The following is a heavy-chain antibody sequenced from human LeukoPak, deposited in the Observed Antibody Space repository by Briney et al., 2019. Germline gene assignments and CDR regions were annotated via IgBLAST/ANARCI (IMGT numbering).Heavy chain of an antibody. J-gene: IGHJ4*02. D-gene: IGHD3-10*01. CDR1: GFTFSSYS. CDR2: ISSSSSYI. V-gene: IGHV3-21*01. CDR3: ARYYGSGSYYTDY. Sequence: GGPLRLSCAASGFTFSSYSMNWVRHAPGKGLECVSSISSSSSYIYYADSVKGRFTISRDNAKNSLYLQMNSLRAEDTAVYYCARYYGSGSYYTDYWGQGTLVTVSS.